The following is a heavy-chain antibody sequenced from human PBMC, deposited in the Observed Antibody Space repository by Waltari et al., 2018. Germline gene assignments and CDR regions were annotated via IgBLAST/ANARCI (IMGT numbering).Heavy chain of an antibody. Sequence: QVQLQQWGAGLLKPSETLSLTCAVYGGSFSGYYWSWIRQPPGKGLEWIGELNHSGSTNYHPSLKSRVTISVDTSKNQFSLKLSSVTAADTAVYYCARLGDQQYWNYGDIWGQGTMVTVSS. J-gene: IGHJ3*02. CDR3: ARLGDQQYWNYGDI. V-gene: IGHV4-34*01. CDR2: LNHSGST. D-gene: IGHD1-7*01. CDR1: GGSFSGYY.